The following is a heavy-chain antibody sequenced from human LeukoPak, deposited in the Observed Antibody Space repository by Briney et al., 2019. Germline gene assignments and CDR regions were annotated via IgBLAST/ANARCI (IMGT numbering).Heavy chain of an antibody. CDR3: TKKAFASENHHWFDP. CDR1: GFTFSNYD. D-gene: IGHD3-3*02. Sequence: GGSLGLSCAASGFTFSNYDIHWVRQTPGKGLEWVAVISYDGTNKYYADSVKGRFTISRDSSKNTLYLQMNSLRAEDTAVYYCTKKAFASENHHWFDPWGQGTLVTVSS. J-gene: IGHJ5*02. CDR2: ISYDGTNK. V-gene: IGHV3-30*18.